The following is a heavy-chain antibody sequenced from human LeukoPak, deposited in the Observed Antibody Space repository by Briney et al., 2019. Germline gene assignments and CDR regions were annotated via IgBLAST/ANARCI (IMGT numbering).Heavy chain of an antibody. J-gene: IGHJ4*02. CDR3: ARVRYRLAETYIDY. CDR1: GYTFTGYY. CDR2: INPNSGDT. D-gene: IGHD3-16*01. V-gene: IGHV1-2*02. Sequence: ASVKVSCKASGYTFTGYYIHWVRQAPGQGLGWMGWINPNSGDTNYAQKFQGRVTMTRDTSISTAYTELSRLRSDDTAVYYCARVRYRLAETYIDYWGQGTLVTVSS.